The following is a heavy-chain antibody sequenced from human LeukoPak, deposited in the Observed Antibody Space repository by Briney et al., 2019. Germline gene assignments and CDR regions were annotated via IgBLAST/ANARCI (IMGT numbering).Heavy chain of an antibody. Sequence: ASVKVSCKASGYTFTSYYMHWVRQAPGQGLEWMGTINPSGGSTSYAQKFQGRVTMTRDTSTSTVYMELSSLRSEDTAVYYCARGGYCSSTSCYASVGWYFDLWGRGTLVTVSS. V-gene: IGHV1-46*01. CDR3: ARGGYCSSTSCYASVGWYFDL. D-gene: IGHD2-2*03. J-gene: IGHJ2*01. CDR2: INPSGGST. CDR1: GYTFTSYY.